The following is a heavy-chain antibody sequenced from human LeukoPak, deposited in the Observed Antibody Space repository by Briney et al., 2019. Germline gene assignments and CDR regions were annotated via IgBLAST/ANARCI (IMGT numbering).Heavy chain of an antibody. V-gene: IGHV1-2*02. CDR1: GYTFTGYY. CDR2: INPNSGGA. Sequence: ASVKVSCKASGYTFTGYYMHWVRQAPGQGLEWMGWINPNSGGANYAQKFQGRVTMTRDTSISTAYMELSRLRSDDTAVYYCASSSKGGYSRDAFDIWGQGTMVTVSS. CDR3: ASSSKGGYSRDAFDI. D-gene: IGHD6-13*01. J-gene: IGHJ3*02.